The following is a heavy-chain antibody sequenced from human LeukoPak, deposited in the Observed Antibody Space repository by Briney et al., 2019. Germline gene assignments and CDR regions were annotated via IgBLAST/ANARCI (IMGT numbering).Heavy chain of an antibody. CDR1: GFTVSSNY. V-gene: IGHV3-53*05. D-gene: IGHD3-10*01. CDR3: AKGGFSDYYYGMDV. J-gene: IGHJ6*02. Sequence: GGSLRLSCAASGFTVSSNYMSWVRQAPGKGLEWVSVIYSGGSTYYADSVKGRFTISRDNAKNSLYLQMNSLRAEDTALYYCAKGGFSDYYYGMDVWGQGTTVTVSS. CDR2: IYSGGST.